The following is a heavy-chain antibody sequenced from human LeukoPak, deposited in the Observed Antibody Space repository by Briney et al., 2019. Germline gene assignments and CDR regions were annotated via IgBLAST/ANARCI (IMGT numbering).Heavy chain of an antibody. J-gene: IGHJ5*02. CDR3: ARGPRIVVAATPWFDP. V-gene: IGHV4-30-4*07. D-gene: IGHD2-15*01. CDR2: IYYSGST. CDR1: GGSISSGGYS. Sequence: PSQTLSLTCAVSGGSISSGGYSWSWIRQPPGKGLEWIGYIYYSGSTYYNPSLKSRVTISVDTSKNQFSLKLSSVTAADTAVYYCARGPRIVVAATPWFDPWGQGTLVTVSS.